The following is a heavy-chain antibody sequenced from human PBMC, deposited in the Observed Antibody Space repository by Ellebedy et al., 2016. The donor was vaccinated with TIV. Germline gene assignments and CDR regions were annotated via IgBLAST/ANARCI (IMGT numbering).Heavy chain of an antibody. CDR2: IYWDDDK. CDR1: GFSLTTTGVG. V-gene: IGHV2-5*02. CDR3: AHTSFYYYGLDV. J-gene: IGHJ6*02. Sequence: SGPTLVKPTQTLTLACNFSGFSLTTTGVGVGWIRQPPGKALEWLALIYWDDDKRYSPSLKSRLTLTKDTSKNQVVLTMTDMRPEDTATYYCAHTSFYYYGLDVWGQGTTVTVSS.